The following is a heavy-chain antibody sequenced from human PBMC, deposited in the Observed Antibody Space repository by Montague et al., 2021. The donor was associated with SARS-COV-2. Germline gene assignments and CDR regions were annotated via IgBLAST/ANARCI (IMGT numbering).Heavy chain of an antibody. D-gene: IGHD6-19*01. J-gene: IGHJ4*02. CDR1: GSSVRSYF. V-gene: IGHV4-59*08. CDR2: IYDSGST. CDR3: ARFWGQWLLWGYYFDY. Sequence: SETLSLTCIVSGSSVRSYFWSWIRQPPGKGLEWIGNIYDSGSTXXXPSXXXRVTISVDTSKNQFSLKLSSVTAADTAVYYCARFWGQWLLWGYYFDYWGQGTLVTVSS.